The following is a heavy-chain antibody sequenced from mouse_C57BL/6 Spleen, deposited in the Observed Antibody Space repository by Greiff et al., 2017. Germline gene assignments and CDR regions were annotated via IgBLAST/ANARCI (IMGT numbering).Heavy chain of an antibody. CDR3: ARSGDYDGGYYAMDY. CDR1: GFTIKDTY. V-gene: IGHV14-3*01. J-gene: IGHJ4*01. D-gene: IGHD2-4*01. Sequence: VQLQQSVAELVRPGASVKLSCTASGFTIKDTYMHWVKQRPEQGLEWIGRIDPANGTTKYAPKFQGQATITADTSSNTAYLHLSSLTSEDTAIYSGARSGDYDGGYYAMDYWGLGTSVTVSS. CDR2: IDPANGTT.